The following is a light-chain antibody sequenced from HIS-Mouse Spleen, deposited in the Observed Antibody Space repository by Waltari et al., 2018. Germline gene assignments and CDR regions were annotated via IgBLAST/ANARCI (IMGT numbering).Light chain of an antibody. V-gene: IGKV2-30*02. CDR1: QSLVHSDGNTY. CDR2: KVS. CDR3: MQGTHWLLT. Sequence: DVVMTQSPLSLPVTLGQPASISCRSSQSLVHSDGNTYLNWFQQRPGQSPRRLIYKVSNRDSGVPDRFRGSGSGTDFTLKISRVEAEDVGVYYCMQGTHWLLTFGGGTKVEIK. J-gene: IGKJ4*01.